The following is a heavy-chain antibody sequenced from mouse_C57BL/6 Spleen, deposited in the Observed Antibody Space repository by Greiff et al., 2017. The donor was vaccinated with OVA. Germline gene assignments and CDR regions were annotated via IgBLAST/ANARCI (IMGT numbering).Heavy chain of an antibody. D-gene: IGHD2-3*01. CDR2: INPNNGGT. Sequence: EVQLKDSGPELVKPGASVKISCKASGYTFTDYYMNWVKQSHGKSLEWIGDINPNNGGTSYNQKFKGKVTLTVDKSSSTAYMELRSLTSEDSAVYYCARLNGYYAYYFDYWGQGTTLTVSS. CDR1: GYTFTDYY. V-gene: IGHV1-26*01. CDR3: ARLNGYYAYYFDY. J-gene: IGHJ2*01.